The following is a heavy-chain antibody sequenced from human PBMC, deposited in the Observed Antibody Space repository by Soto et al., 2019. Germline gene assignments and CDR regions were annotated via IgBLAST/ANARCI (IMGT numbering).Heavy chain of an antibody. CDR1: GGSIRGSSTYY. D-gene: IGHD1-7*01. V-gene: IGHV4-39*01. CDR3: ARGLTGTMMTISCFDP. CDR2: VYYSGIT. Sequence: QLQLQESGPGLVKASETLSLTCTVSGGSIRGSSTYYWGWIRQSPGKGLEYIGIVYYSGITYYNPSLKSRVTISVYTSKNQFSLDLSSVTAADTAVYYCARGLTGTMMTISCFDPWGQGTLVTVSS. J-gene: IGHJ5*02.